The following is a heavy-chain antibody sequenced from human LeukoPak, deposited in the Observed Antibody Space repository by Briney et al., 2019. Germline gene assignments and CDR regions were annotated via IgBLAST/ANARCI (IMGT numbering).Heavy chain of an antibody. CDR3: ARVAFSKYHYYMDV. CDR2: LSAHIGDT. J-gene: IGHJ6*03. CDR1: GYSFTTFG. V-gene: IGHV1-18*01. D-gene: IGHD4-11*01. Sequence: ASVKVSCKASGYSFTTFGITWVQQAPGQGLEWMAWLSAHIGDTNYSQKFQGRVTVTSDTSTSTAYMELRSLKSDDTAVYFCARVAFSKYHYYMDVWGKGTTVTVSS.